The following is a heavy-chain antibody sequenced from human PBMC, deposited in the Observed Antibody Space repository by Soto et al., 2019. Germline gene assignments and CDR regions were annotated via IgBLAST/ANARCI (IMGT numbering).Heavy chain of an antibody. CDR3: AGDPGYSSSWYSYYYGMDV. D-gene: IGHD6-13*01. Sequence: QVQLVQSGAEEKKPGASVKVSCKASGYTFTSYAMHWVRQAPGQRLEWMGWINAGNGNTKYSQKFQGRVTITRDTSASTAYMELSSLRSEDTAVYYCAGDPGYSSSWYSYYYGMDVWGQGTTVTVSS. J-gene: IGHJ6*02. V-gene: IGHV1-3*05. CDR1: GYTFTSYA. CDR2: INAGNGNT.